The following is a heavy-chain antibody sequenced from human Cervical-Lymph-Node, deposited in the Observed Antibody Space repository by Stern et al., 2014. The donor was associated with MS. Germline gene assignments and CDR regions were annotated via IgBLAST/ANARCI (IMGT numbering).Heavy chain of an antibody. J-gene: IGHJ5*02. CDR2: IYYSGST. D-gene: IGHD3-3*01. Sequence: VQLLESGPGLVKPSETLSLTCTVSGGSIRSYYWSWIRQSPGKGLEWIGYIYYSGSTNYNPSLKSRVTISVDTSKNQFSLKLTSVTAADTAVYYCARGVGDDFWSGSGFDPWGQGTLVTVSS. CDR1: GGSIRSYY. CDR3: ARGVGDDFWSGSGFDP. V-gene: IGHV4-59*01.